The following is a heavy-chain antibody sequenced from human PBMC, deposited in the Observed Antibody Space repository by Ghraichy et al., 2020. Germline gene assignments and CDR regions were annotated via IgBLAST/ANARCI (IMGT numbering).Heavy chain of an antibody. J-gene: IGHJ4*02. CDR3: ARSLTGPEY. CDR2: IDSDGTST. D-gene: IGHD1-14*01. CDR1: GFSFSNYW. V-gene: IGHV3-74*01. Sequence: GGSLRLSCAATGFSFSNYWMHWVRQAPGKGLVWVSRIDSDGTSTDYADSVKGRFTISRANARTMLYLQMNSLRVEDAAVYYCARSLTGPEYWGQGTQVT.